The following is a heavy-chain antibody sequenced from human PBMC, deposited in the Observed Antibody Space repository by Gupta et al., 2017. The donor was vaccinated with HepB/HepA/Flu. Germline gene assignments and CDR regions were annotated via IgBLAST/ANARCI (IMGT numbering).Heavy chain of an antibody. D-gene: IGHD2-2*01. Sequence: EVQLVESGGGLVQPGGSLRLSCAASGFTFSSSWMSWVRQAPGKGLEWVANIKQDGSEKYYVDSVKGRFTISRDNAKNSLYLQMNSLRAEDKAVYYWARDREDIVVVPAASDYWGQGTLVTVSS. CDR2: IKQDGSEK. J-gene: IGHJ4*02. V-gene: IGHV3-7*01. CDR1: GFTFSSSW. CDR3: ARDREDIVVVPAASDY.